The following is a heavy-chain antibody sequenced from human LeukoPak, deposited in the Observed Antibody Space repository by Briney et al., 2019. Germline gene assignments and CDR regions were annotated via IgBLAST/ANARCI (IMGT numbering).Heavy chain of an antibody. CDR3: ARGSDSFFDAFDI. Sequence: SETLSLTCAVYGGSFSGYYWSWIRQPPGKGLEWIGEINHSGSTNYNPSLKSRVTISVDTSKNQFSLKLSSVTAADTAVYYCARGSDSFFDAFDIWGQGTMVTVSS. D-gene: IGHD2-21*01. CDR1: GGSFSGYY. CDR2: INHSGST. V-gene: IGHV4-34*01. J-gene: IGHJ3*02.